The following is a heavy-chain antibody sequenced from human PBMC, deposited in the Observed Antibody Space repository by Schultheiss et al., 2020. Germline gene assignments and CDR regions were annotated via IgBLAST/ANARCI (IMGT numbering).Heavy chain of an antibody. Sequence: SETLSLTCAVYGGSFSGYYWSWIRQPPGKGLEWIGYIYYSGSTNYNPSLKSRVTISVDTSKNQFSLKLSSVTAADTAVYYCARDPVVVVPAAMVGDAFDIWGQGTMVTVSS. D-gene: IGHD2-2*01. CDR2: IYYSGST. CDR1: GGSFSGYY. V-gene: IGHV4-59*12. CDR3: ARDPVVVVPAAMVGDAFDI. J-gene: IGHJ3*02.